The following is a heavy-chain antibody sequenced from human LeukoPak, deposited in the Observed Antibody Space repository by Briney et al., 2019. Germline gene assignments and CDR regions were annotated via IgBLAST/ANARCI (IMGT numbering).Heavy chain of an antibody. V-gene: IGHV3-15*01. D-gene: IGHD1-26*01. J-gene: IGHJ4*02. CDR1: GFTFSNAY. CDR3: TRDISIVGATYFDY. Sequence: GGSLRLSCAASGFTFSNAYMSWVRQAPGKGLEWVGRIKSKAHGGTTEYAASVKGRFTISRDDSKSIAYLQLNSLKTEDTAVYYCTRDISIVGATYFDYWGQGTLVTVSS. CDR2: IKSKAHGGTT.